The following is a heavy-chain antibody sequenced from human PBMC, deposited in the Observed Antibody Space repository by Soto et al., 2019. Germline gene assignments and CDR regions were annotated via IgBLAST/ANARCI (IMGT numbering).Heavy chain of an antibody. D-gene: IGHD6-19*01. V-gene: IGHV3-23*01. Sequence: GGSLRLSCAASGFTFSSYAMNWVRQAPGKGLEWVSAISGSGGSTYYADSVKGRFTISRDNSKNTLYLQMNSLRAEDTAVYYCAKDTIAVSTWGDYWGQGTLVTVSS. CDR3: AKDTIAVSTWGDY. CDR2: ISGSGGST. CDR1: GFTFSSYA. J-gene: IGHJ4*02.